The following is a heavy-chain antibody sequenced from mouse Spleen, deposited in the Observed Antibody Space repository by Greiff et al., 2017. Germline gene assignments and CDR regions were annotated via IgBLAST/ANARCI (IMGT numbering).Heavy chain of an antibody. CDR1: GYTFTSYW. CDR3: ARNGYDVGGYYFDY. D-gene: IGHD2-2*01. J-gene: IGHJ2*01. CDR2: IDPSDSYT. V-gene: IGHV1-59*01. Sequence: VQLQEPGAELVRPGTSVKLSCKASGYTFTSYWMHWVKQRPGQGLEWIGVIDPSDSYTNYNQKFKGKATLTVDTSSSTAYMQLSSLTSEDSAVYYCARNGYDVGGYYFDYWGQGTTLTVS.